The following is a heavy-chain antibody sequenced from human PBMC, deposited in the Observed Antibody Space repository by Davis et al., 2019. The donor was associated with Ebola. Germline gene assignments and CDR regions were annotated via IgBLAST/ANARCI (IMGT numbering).Heavy chain of an antibody. D-gene: IGHD3-10*01. CDR2: ISSSSNTI. Sequence: GESLKTSCAASGFTFSSYSMNWVRPAPGKGLEWVSYISSSSNTIYYADSVKGRFTIARDNAKNSLYLQMNSLRDEDTAVYYCARGYYGSGSYVYWGQGTLVTVSS. CDR1: GFTFSSYS. V-gene: IGHV3-48*02. CDR3: ARGYYGSGSYVY. J-gene: IGHJ4*02.